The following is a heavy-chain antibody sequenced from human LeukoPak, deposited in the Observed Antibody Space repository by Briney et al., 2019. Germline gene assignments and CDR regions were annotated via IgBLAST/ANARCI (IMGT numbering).Heavy chain of an antibody. CDR2: ISGNNDDT. Sequence: ASVKVSCKASGYIFTTYGISWVRQAPGQGREWMGWISGNNDDTNYAQKLQGRVTMTTDTSTSTAYMELRSLTSDDTAVYYCARDHGFSGGSYFDTFDIWGRGTMVTVSS. CDR1: GYIFTTYG. J-gene: IGHJ3*02. V-gene: IGHV1-18*01. CDR3: ARDHGFSGGSYFDTFDI. D-gene: IGHD1-26*01.